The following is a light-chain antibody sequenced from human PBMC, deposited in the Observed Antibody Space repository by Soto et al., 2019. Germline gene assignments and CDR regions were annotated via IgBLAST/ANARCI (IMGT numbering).Light chain of an antibody. J-gene: IGKJ1*01. Sequence: DIQMTQSPSPLSASVGDRVTITCRASQTSSTYLNWYHQKPGKAPKLLIYGASSLQSGVPSRFSGSGSGTDFTLTISSLQPEDFGTYYCQQSFSTPRTLGQGTKVEIK. CDR2: GAS. CDR1: QTSSTY. V-gene: IGKV1-39*01. CDR3: QQSFSTPRT.